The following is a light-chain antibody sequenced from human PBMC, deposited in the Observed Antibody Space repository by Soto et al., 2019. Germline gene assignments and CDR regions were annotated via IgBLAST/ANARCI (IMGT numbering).Light chain of an antibody. CDR2: GAS. CDR1: QTINYSY. Sequence: EMVLTQSPGTLSLSPGERATLSCRASQTINYSYLAWYQQKPGQAPRLLLYGASSRATGIPHRFSGRGSGTVFTITISRMEHEDFAVYYCQQYGDSPFPFGPGTQVDI. V-gene: IGKV3-20*01. J-gene: IGKJ3*01. CDR3: QQYGDSPFP.